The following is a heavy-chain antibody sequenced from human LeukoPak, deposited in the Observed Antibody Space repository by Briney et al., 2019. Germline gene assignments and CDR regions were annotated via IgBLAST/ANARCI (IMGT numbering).Heavy chain of an antibody. CDR1: GFTFTSFA. J-gene: IGHJ6*02. Sequence: PGGSLRLSCAASGFTFTSFAMHWVRQAPGKGLEWVATISSDGLSENSADPVKGRFTISRDISKNTLYLQMNSLRAEDMAVYYCAKDLDRGDVYYYYYGMDVWGQGTTVTVSS. D-gene: IGHD2-21*01. CDR3: AKDLDRGDVYYYYYGMDV. CDR2: ISSDGLSE. V-gene: IGHV3-30*18.